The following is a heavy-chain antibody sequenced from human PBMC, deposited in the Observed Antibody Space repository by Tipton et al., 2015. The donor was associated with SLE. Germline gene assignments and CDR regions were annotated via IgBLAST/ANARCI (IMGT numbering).Heavy chain of an antibody. CDR1: GGSISSSSYY. CDR3: AREPEWDAFDI. J-gene: IGHJ3*02. D-gene: IGHD1-14*01. V-gene: IGHV4-39*07. CDR2: IYYSGST. Sequence: TLSLTCTVSGGSISSSSYYWGWIRQPPGKGLEWIGSIYYSGSTYYNPSLKSRVTISVDTSKNQFSLKLSSVTAADTAVYYCAREPEWDAFDIWGQGTIVTVSS.